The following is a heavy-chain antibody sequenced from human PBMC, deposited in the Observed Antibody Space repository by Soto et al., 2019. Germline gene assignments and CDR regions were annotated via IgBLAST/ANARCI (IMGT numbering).Heavy chain of an antibody. Sequence: QVQLVESGGGVVQPGRSLRLSCAASGFTFSSYAMHWVRQAPGKGLEWVAVISYDGSNKYYADSVKGRFTISRDNSKYTLYLQMNSLRAEDTAVYYCARDRFFDKGGNPPDGYFDYWGQGTLVTVSS. D-gene: IGHD3-9*01. CDR1: GFTFSSYA. V-gene: IGHV3-30-3*01. CDR2: ISYDGSNK. J-gene: IGHJ4*02. CDR3: ARDRFFDKGGNPPDGYFDY.